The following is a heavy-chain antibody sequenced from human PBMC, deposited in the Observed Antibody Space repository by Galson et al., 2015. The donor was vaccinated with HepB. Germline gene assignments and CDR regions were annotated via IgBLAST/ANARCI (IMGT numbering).Heavy chain of an antibody. V-gene: IGHV3-15*01. CDR3: TTDNGDGTSCCYYYYMDV. Sequence: SLRLSCAASGFTFSNAWMSWVRQAPGKGLEWVGRIKSKTDGGTTDYAAPVKGRFTISRDDSKNTLYLQMNSLKTEDTAVYYCTTDNGDGTSCCYYYYMDVWGKGTTVTVSS. CDR2: IKSKTDGGTT. J-gene: IGHJ6*03. CDR1: GFTFSNAW. D-gene: IGHD2-2*01.